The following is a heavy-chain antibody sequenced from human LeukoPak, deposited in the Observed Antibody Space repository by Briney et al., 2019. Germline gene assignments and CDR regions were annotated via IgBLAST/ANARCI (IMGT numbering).Heavy chain of an antibody. CDR3: TTEGGHLHSNPFDY. D-gene: IGHD2-15*01. CDR2: IKSKTDGGAT. CDR1: GFIFTNGW. Sequence: KAGGSLRLSCAASGFIFTNGWMSWVRQAPGKGLEWVGHIKSKTDGGATDYAAPVKGRFTISRDDSKTTVFLQMNSLKSEDTAVYYCTTEGGHLHSNPFDYWGQGTLVTVSS. J-gene: IGHJ4*02. V-gene: IGHV3-15*01.